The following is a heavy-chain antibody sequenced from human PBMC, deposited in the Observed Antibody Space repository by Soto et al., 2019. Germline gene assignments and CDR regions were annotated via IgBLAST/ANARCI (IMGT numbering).Heavy chain of an antibody. CDR2: ISYDGSNK. CDR3: AKGGAGSSFDY. Sequence: QVQLVESGGGVVQPGRSLRLSCAASGFTFSSYGMHWVRQAPGKGLEWVAVISYDGSNKYYADSVKGRFTISRDNSKNTLYLRMNSLRAEDTAVYYCAKGGAGSSFDYWGQGTLVTVSS. D-gene: IGHD2-15*01. J-gene: IGHJ4*02. V-gene: IGHV3-30*18. CDR1: GFTFSSYG.